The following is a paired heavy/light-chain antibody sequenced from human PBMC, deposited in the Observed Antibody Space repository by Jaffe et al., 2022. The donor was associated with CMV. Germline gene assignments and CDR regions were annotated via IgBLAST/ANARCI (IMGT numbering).Heavy chain of an antibody. CDR2: ISWNSGSI. CDR1: GFTFDDYA. J-gene: IGHJ6*02. D-gene: IGHD5-12*01. Sequence: EVQLVESGGGLVQPGRSLRLSCAASGFTFDDYAMHWVRQAPGKGLEWVSGISWNSGSIGYADSVKGRFTISRDNAKNSLYLQMNSLRAEDTALYYCAKARGQRWLQRSISYYGMDVWGQGTTVTVSS. CDR3: AKARGQRWLQRSISYYGMDV. V-gene: IGHV3-9*01.
Light chain of an antibody. Sequence: QAVVTQEPSLTVSPGGTVTLTCGSSTGAVTSGHYPYWFQQKPGQAPRTLIYDTSNKHSWTPARFSGSLLGGKAALTLSGAQPEDEAEYYCLLSYSGAGWVFGGGTKLTVL. CDR2: DTS. CDR3: LLSYSGAGWV. J-gene: IGLJ3*02. V-gene: IGLV7-46*01. CDR1: TGAVTSGHY.